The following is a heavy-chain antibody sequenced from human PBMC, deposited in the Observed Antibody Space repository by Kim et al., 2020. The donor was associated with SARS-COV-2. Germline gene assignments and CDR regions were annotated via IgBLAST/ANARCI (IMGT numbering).Heavy chain of an antibody. D-gene: IGHD3-16*01. Sequence: GYADSVKGRLAISRDNAKNSLYLQMNSLSAEDTALYYCAKVGGFQYYFDYWGQGALVTVSS. V-gene: IGHV3-9*01. J-gene: IGHJ4*02. CDR3: AKVGGFQYYFDY.